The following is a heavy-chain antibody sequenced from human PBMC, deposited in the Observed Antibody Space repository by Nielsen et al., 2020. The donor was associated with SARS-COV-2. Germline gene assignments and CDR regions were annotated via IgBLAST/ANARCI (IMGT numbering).Heavy chain of an antibody. Sequence: SETLSLTCTVSGGSISSGDYYWSWIRQPPGKGLEWIGYISNTGSTNYNPSLQSRVTISVDTSKNQFSLKLSSVTAADTAVYYCARDHGYNYAYGHYYYGMDVWGQGTTVTVSS. D-gene: IGHD5-24*01. J-gene: IGHJ6*02. CDR1: GGSISSGDYY. CDR3: ARDHGYNYAYGHYYYGMDV. CDR2: ISNTGST. V-gene: IGHV4-61*08.